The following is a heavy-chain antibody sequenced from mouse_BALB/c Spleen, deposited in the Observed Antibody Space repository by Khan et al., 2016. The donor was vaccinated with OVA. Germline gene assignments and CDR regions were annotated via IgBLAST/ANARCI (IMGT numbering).Heavy chain of an antibody. CDR3: ARTGYYYFDY. CDR2: ISSGSSTI. Sequence: EVELVESGGGLVRPGGSRKLSCAASGFTFSGFGMHWVRQAPEKGLEWVAYISSGSSTIYYADTVKGRFTISRDNPKNTLFLQMASLRSEDTAMYYCARTGYYYFDYWGQGTTLTVSS. J-gene: IGHJ2*01. D-gene: IGHD2-3*01. V-gene: IGHV5-17*02. CDR1: GFTFSGFG.